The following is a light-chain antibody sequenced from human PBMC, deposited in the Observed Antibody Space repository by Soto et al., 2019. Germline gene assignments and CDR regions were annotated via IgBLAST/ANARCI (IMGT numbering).Light chain of an antibody. CDR3: QQYNSYSSWT. CDR1: QSISSW. J-gene: IGKJ1*01. V-gene: IGKV1-5*01. CDR2: DAS. Sequence: DIQMTQSPSTLSASVGDRVTITCRARQSISSWLAWYQQKPGKAPKLLIYDASSLESGVPSRFSGSGSGTEFTLTISSLQPDDFTTYYCQQYNSYSSWTFGQATKVEIK.